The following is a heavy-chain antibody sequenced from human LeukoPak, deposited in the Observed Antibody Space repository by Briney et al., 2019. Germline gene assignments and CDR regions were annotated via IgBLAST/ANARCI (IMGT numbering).Heavy chain of an antibody. CDR1: GGSISSGGYY. CDR3: AREVWAIVPISFDY. J-gene: IGHJ4*02. CDR2: IYYSGST. V-gene: IGHV4-39*07. Sequence: SQTLSLTCTVSGGSISSGGYYWSWIRQPPGKGLEWIGSIYYSGSTYYNPSLKSRVTISVDTSKNQFSLKLSSVTAADTAVYYCAREVWAIVPISFDYWGQGTLVAVSS. D-gene: IGHD5-18*01.